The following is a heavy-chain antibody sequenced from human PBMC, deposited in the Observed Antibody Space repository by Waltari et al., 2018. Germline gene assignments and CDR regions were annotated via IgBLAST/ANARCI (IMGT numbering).Heavy chain of an antibody. CDR1: GDSVSSNSAA. CDR3: ARDFTYYYGSGSYYYFDY. V-gene: IGHV6-1*01. Sequence: QVQLQQSGPGLVKPSQTLSLTCAISGDSVSSNSAACHWIRQSPTRGLEWLGRTYYRSKWYKDYAVSVKSRININPDTAKNQFSLQLNSVTPEDTAVYYCARDFTYYYGSGSYYYFDYWGQGTLVTVSS. CDR2: TYYRSKWYK. D-gene: IGHD3-10*01. J-gene: IGHJ4*02.